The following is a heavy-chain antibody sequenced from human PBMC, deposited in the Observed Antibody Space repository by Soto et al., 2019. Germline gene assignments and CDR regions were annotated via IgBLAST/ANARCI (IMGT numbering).Heavy chain of an antibody. J-gene: IGHJ4*02. CDR3: ARVGGPYYDFWSGPDY. D-gene: IGHD3-3*01. CDR2: IWYDGSNK. CDR1: GFTFSSYG. Sequence: PGGSLRLSCAASGFTFSSYGMHWVRQAPGKGLEWVAVIWYDGSNKYYADSVKGRFTISRDNSKNTLYLQMNSLRAEDTAVYYCARVGGPYYDFWSGPDYWGQGTLVTVSS. V-gene: IGHV3-33*01.